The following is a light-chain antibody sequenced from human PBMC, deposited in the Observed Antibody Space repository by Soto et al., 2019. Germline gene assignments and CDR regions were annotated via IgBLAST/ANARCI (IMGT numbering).Light chain of an antibody. Sequence: SALTQPRSVSGSPGQSVTISCTGTSSDVGGYNYVSWYQQHPGKAPKLMIYDVSKRPSGVPDRFSGSKSGNTASLTISGLQAEDEADYYCCSYAGSYTFWVFGTGTKLTVL. CDR3: CSYAGSYTFWV. CDR1: SSDVGGYNY. CDR2: DVS. J-gene: IGLJ1*01. V-gene: IGLV2-11*01.